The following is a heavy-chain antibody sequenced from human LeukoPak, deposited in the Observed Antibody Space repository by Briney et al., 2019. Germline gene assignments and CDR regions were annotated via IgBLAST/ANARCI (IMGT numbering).Heavy chain of an antibody. CDR1: GGSISSYY. J-gene: IGHJ4*02. V-gene: IGHV4-59*12. Sequence: KPSETLSLTCTVSGGSISSYYWSWIRQPPGKGLEWIGYIFYSGSTNYNPSLKSRVTISVDTSKNQFSLKLRSVTAADTAVYYCARGAGQAIYPFDSWGQGTLVTVYS. CDR3: ARGAGQAIYPFDS. D-gene: IGHD2-2*02. CDR2: IFYSGST.